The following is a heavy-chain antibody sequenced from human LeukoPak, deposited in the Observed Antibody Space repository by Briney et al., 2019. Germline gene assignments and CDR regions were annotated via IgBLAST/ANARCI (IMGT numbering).Heavy chain of an antibody. Sequence: SVKVSCKASGGTFSSYAISWVRQAPGQGLEWMGGIIPIFGTANYAQKFQGRATITADESTSTAYMELSSLRSEDTAVYYCARGTTVTPYYFDYWGQGTLVTVSS. V-gene: IGHV1-69*13. CDR3: ARGTTVTPYYFDY. J-gene: IGHJ4*02. CDR1: GGTFSSYA. D-gene: IGHD4-17*01. CDR2: IIPIFGTA.